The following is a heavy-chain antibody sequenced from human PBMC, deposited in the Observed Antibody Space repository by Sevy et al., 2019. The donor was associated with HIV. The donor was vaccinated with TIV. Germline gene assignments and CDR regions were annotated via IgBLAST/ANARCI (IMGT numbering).Heavy chain of an antibody. J-gene: IGHJ4*02. D-gene: IGHD1-20*01. CDR1: GDTVSSDSAA. CDR2: TYYRSTWHK. Sequence: QSQTLSLTCAISGDTVSSDSAAWNWIRQSPARGLEWLGRTYYRSTWHKDYGTSRNSQMTINPDTSKNQFSLQLKSVTPEDTAIYYCARDHNFVLDFWGQGILVTVSS. CDR3: ARDHNFVLDF. V-gene: IGHV6-1*01.